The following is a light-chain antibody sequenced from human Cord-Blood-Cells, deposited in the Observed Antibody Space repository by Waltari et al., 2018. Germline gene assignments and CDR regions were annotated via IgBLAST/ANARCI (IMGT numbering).Light chain of an antibody. CDR1: QSISSY. CDR2: AAS. CDR3: HQSYSTPFT. V-gene: IGKV1-39*01. J-gene: IGKJ3*01. Sequence: DIQMTQSQSALSAAVGDRLTITFRVTQSISSYFNWYQQKPGKAPRLLIYAASSLQSGVPSRFSGSGSGTDFTRSISSLQPEDFATYSCHQSYSTPFTFGPGTKVGI.